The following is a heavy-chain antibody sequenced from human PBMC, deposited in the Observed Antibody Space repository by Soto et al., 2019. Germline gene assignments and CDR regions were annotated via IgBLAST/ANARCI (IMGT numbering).Heavy chain of an antibody. Sequence: GASLKVSCKASGYTFTSYAMHWVRQAPGQRLEWMGWINAGNGNTKYSQKFQGRVTITRDTSASTAYMELSSLRSEDTAVYYCARARTLNWLVPFNYWGQGTVVTVSS. D-gene: IGHD6-19*01. V-gene: IGHV1-3*01. CDR3: ARARTLNWLVPFNY. CDR1: GYTFTSYA. CDR2: INAGNGNT. J-gene: IGHJ4*02.